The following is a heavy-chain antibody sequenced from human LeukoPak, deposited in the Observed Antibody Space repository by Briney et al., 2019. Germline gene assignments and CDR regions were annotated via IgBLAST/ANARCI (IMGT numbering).Heavy chain of an antibody. D-gene: IGHD3-9*01. V-gene: IGHV4-39*01. J-gene: IGHJ5*02. CDR2: IYYSGST. Sequence: SETLSLTCTVSGGSISSSSYYWGWIRQPPGKGLEWIGSIYYSGSTYYNPSLKSRVTISVDTSKNQFSLKLSSVTAADTAVYYCARASQLHYYDILTGRLTGFDPWGQGTLVTVSS. CDR1: GGSISSSSYY. CDR3: ARASQLHYYDILTGRLTGFDP.